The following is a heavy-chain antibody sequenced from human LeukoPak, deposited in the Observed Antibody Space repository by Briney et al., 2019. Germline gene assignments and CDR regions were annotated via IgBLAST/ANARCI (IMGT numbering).Heavy chain of an antibody. V-gene: IGHV3-30*02. D-gene: IGHD3-3*01. Sequence: GGSLRLSCAASGFTFSSYGMHRVRQAPGKGLEWVAFIRYDGSNKYYADSVKGRFTISRDNSKNTLYLQMNSLRGEDTAVYYCAKDQYYDFWSGYFDYWGQGTLVTVSS. CDR1: GFTFSSYG. J-gene: IGHJ4*02. CDR2: IRYDGSNK. CDR3: AKDQYYDFWSGYFDY.